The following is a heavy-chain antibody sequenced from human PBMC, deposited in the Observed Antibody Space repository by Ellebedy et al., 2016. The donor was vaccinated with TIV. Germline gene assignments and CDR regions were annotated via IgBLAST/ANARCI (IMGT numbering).Heavy chain of an antibody. CDR2: INPTTSDT. J-gene: IGHJ4*02. D-gene: IGHD4-17*01. CDR1: GYTFTAYN. CDR3: ARSAHYGDYDH. Sequence: ASVKVSCKASGYTFTAYNIHWVRQAPGQGLEWVGYINPTTSDTVITQRLQGRVTMTRDTSINTAYLEVSGLKFDDTAVYFCARSAHYGDYDHWGQGTRVTVSS. V-gene: IGHV1-2*02.